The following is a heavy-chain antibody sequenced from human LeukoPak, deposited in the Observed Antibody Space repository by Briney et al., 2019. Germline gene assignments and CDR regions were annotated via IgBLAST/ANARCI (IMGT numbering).Heavy chain of an antibody. V-gene: IGHV4-4*07. D-gene: IGHD1-26*01. CDR3: ARENSGSYREFDY. Sequence: SETLSLTCTVSGGSISSYYWSWIRQPAGKGLEWIGRIYTSGSTNYNASLKSRVSMSVDTSKNQFSLKLSSVTAADTAVFYCARENSGSYREFDYWGQGTLVSVSS. CDR2: IYTSGST. J-gene: IGHJ4*02. CDR1: GGSISSYY.